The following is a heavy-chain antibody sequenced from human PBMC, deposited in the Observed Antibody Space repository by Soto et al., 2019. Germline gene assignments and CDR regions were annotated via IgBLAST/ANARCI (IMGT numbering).Heavy chain of an antibody. CDR2: IYYSGST. J-gene: IGHJ4*02. CDR1: GASISGFY. Sequence: SETLSLTCTVSGASISGFYWSWIRQPPGKGLEWIGYIYYSGSTNYNPSLKSRVTISVDTSKNQFFLKLSSVTAADTAVYYCARGNGYNIYWGQGTLVTVTS. CDR3: ARGNGYNIY. V-gene: IGHV4-59*01. D-gene: IGHD5-12*01.